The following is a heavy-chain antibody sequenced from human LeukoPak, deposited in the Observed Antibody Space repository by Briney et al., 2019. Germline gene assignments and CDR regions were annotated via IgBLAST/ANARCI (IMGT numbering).Heavy chain of an antibody. Sequence: GGSLRLSCAASGFTFSSYWMSWVRQAPGKGLEWVANMKQDGSEKYYVDSVKGRFTISRDNAKNSLYLQMNSLRAEDTAVYYCARLLGYCSGGSCYSIRFDYWGQGTLVTVSS. D-gene: IGHD2-15*01. CDR1: GFTFSSYW. CDR2: MKQDGSEK. V-gene: IGHV3-7*01. CDR3: ARLLGYCSGGSCYSIRFDY. J-gene: IGHJ4*02.